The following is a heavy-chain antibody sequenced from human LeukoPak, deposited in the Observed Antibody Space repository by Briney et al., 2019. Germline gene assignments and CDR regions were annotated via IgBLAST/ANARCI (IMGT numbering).Heavy chain of an antibody. CDR2: IIPIFGIA. V-gene: IGHV1-69*04. J-gene: IGHJ4*02. CDR1: GGTFSSYA. Sequence: ASVKVSCKVSGGTFSSYAISWVRQAPGQGLEWMGRIIPIFGIANYAQKFQGRVTITANKSTSTAYMELSSLRSEDTAVYYCASGYYDSSGYSDYWGQGTLVTVSS. D-gene: IGHD3-22*01. CDR3: ASGYYDSSGYSDY.